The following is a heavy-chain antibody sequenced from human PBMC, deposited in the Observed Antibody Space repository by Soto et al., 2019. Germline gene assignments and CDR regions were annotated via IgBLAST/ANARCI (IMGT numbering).Heavy chain of an antibody. V-gene: IGHV1-2*02. CDR2: INPNSGGT. J-gene: IGHJ4*02. CDR3: ARDRYYDFWSGYLVDY. Sequence: ASVKVSCKASGYTFTGYYMHWVRQAPGQGLERMGWINPNSGGTNYAQKFQGRVTMTRDTSISTAYMELSRLRSDDTAVYYCARDRYYDFWSGYLVDYWGRGTLVTVSS. D-gene: IGHD3-3*01. CDR1: GYTFTGYY.